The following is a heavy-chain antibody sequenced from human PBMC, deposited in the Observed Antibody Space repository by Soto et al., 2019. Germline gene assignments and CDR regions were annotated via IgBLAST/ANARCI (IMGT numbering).Heavy chain of an antibody. CDR3: ASGQRDSGWYYAFDI. V-gene: IGHV3-21*01. CDR1: GFTFSSYS. CDR2: ISSSSSYI. J-gene: IGHJ3*02. Sequence: AGGSLRLSCAASGFTFSSYSMNWVRQAPGKGLEWVTSISSSSSYIYYADSVKGRFTISRDNAKNSLYLQMNSLRAEDTAVYYCASGQRDSGWYYAFDIWGQGTMVTVSS. D-gene: IGHD6-19*01.